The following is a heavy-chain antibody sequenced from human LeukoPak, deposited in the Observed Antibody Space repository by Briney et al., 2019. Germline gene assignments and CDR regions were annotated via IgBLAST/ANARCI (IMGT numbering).Heavy chain of an antibody. CDR3: ARHIGGGIEDMDV. CDR1: GGSIGTYY. Sequence: PSETLSLTCTVSGGSIGTYYWSWIRQSPGKGLEWIGYIYVTGSTRYNPYLQSRVTISVDTSRNQSFLKRSSVTAAATAVYYGARHIGGGIEDMDVWGKGSKVTVSS. V-gene: IGHV4-59*08. CDR2: IYVTGST. D-gene: IGHD3-16*02. J-gene: IGHJ6*03.